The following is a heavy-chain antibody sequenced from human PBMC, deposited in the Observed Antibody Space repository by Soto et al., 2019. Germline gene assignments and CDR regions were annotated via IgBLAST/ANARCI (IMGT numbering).Heavy chain of an antibody. V-gene: IGHV1-2*04. D-gene: IGHD1-26*01. J-gene: IGHJ3*02. Sequence: ASVKVSCKASGYTFTGYYMHWVRQAPGQGLEWMGWINPNSGGTNYAQKFQGWVTMTRDTSISTAYMELSRLRSDDTAVYYCARQTSSGSYADAFDMWGQGTMVTVSS. CDR3: ARQTSSGSYADAFDM. CDR2: INPNSGGT. CDR1: GYTFTGYY.